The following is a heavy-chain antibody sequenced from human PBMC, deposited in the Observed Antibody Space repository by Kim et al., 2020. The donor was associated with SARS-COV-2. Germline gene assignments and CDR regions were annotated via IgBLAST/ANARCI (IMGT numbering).Heavy chain of an antibody. J-gene: IGHJ4*02. CDR3: ARLKYSSSWFLFDY. V-gene: IGHV4-34*01. D-gene: IGHD6-13*01. Sequence: NPSLKSRVTISVDTSKNQFSLKLSSVTAADTAVYYYARLKYSSSWFLFDYWGQGTLVTVSS.